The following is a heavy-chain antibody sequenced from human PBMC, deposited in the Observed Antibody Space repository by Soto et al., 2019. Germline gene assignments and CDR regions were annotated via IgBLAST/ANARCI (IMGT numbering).Heavy chain of an antibody. V-gene: IGHV1-24*01. CDR2: FDPEDGET. CDR1: GYTLTELS. CDR3: ATVYSGYDFSIFDY. J-gene: IGHJ4*02. D-gene: IGHD5-12*01. Sequence: ASVKVSFKVSGYTLTELSMHWVRQAPGKGLEWMGGFDPEDGETIYAQKFQGRVTMTEDTSTDTAYMELSSLRSEDTAVYYCATVYSGYDFSIFDYWGQGTLVTVSS.